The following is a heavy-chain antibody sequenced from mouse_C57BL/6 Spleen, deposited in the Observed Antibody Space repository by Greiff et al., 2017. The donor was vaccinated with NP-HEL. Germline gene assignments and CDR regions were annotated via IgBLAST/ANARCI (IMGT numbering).Heavy chain of an antibody. CDR3: ARDLGKLTAMDY. J-gene: IGHJ4*01. CDR1: GFTFSSYA. CDR2: ISAGGSYT. V-gene: IGHV5-4*01. Sequence: EVKLMESGGGLVKPGGSLKLSCAASGFTFSSYAMPWVRQTPEKRLEWVATISAGGSYTYYPDHVQGRSTISRDNAKINLYLQMSHLKSEDAAMYYCARDLGKLTAMDYGGQGTSVTVSS. D-gene: IGHD3-3*01.